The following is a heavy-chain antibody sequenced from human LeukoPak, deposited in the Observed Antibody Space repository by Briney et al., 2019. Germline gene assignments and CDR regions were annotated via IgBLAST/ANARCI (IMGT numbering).Heavy chain of an antibody. D-gene: IGHD2/OR15-2a*01. CDR2: IRSDGSDT. V-gene: IGHV3-74*01. J-gene: IGHJ4*02. CDR3: ARDWFHAIDY. CDR1: GFPFSDTW. Sequence: GGSLRLSCAASGFPFSDTWMHWVRQAPGEGLVWVSRIRSDGSDTSYAESVKGRFTISRDNAKNTLYLQMNSLRAEDTAVYYCARDWFHAIDYWGQGTLVTVSS.